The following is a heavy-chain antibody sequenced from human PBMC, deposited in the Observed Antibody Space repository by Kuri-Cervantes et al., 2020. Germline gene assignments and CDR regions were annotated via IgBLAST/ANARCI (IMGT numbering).Heavy chain of an antibody. CDR3: ARDWGYYDSSGYYYGTTDNWFDP. V-gene: IGHV4-61*02. CDR2: IYTSGST. D-gene: IGHD3-22*01. J-gene: IGHJ5*02. Sequence: SETLSLTCTVSGGSISSGSYYWSWIRQPAGKGLEWIGRIYTSGSTNYNPSLKSRVTMSVDTSKNQFSLKLSSMTAADTAVYYCARDWGYYDSSGYYYGTTDNWFDPWGQGTLVTVSS. CDR1: GGSISSGSYY.